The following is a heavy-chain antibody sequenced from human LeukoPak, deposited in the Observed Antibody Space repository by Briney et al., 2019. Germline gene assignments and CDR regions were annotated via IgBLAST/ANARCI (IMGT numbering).Heavy chain of an antibody. CDR1: GGTFSTYA. Sequence: SVKVSCKASGGTFSTYAFCWVRQAPGQGLEWMGGIIHIFGTANYAQKFQGRVTITADDSTTTAYMELSSLRSEDTAVYYCAIPMGGSGTYGAFDIWGQGTKVTVSS. CDR3: AIPMGGSGTYGAFDI. V-gene: IGHV1-69*01. CDR2: IIHIFGTA. J-gene: IGHJ3*02. D-gene: IGHD3-10*01.